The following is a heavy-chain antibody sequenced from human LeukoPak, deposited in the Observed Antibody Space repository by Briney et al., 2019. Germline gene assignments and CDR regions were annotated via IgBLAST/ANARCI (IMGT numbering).Heavy chain of an antibody. CDR1: GGSISSYY. Sequence: SETLSLICTVSGGSISSYYWSWIRQPPGRGLEWIGYIYYSGSTNYNPSLKSRVTISVDTSKNQFSLKLNSVTAADTAVYYCARGDGSGSYPFDYWGQGTLVTVSS. CDR3: ARGDGSGSYPFDY. V-gene: IGHV4-59*01. J-gene: IGHJ4*02. CDR2: IYYSGST. D-gene: IGHD3-10*01.